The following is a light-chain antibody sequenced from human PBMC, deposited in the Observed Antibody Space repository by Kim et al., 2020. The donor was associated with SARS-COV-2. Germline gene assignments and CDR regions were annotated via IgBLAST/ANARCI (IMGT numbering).Light chain of an antibody. CDR3: QAWDSSRVV. CDR2: QDS. V-gene: IGLV3-1*01. Sequence: SYELTQPPSVSVSPGQTASITCSGDKLGDKYACWYQQKPGQSPVLVIYQDSKRPSGIPERFSGSNSGNTATLTISGTQAMDEADYCCQAWDSSRVVFGGG. J-gene: IGLJ2*01. CDR1: KLGDKY.